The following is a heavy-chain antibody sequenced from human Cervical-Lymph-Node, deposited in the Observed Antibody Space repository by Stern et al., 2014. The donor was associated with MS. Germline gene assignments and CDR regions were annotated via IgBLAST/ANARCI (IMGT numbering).Heavy chain of an antibody. CDR1: GFTFEDYA. J-gene: IGHJ3*01. CDR2: LSWNSRSI. CDR3: AKDHGDLTSGAFDF. D-gene: IGHD4-17*01. V-gene: IGHV3-9*01. Sequence: EVQLVESGGGLVQPGRSLRLSCAASGFTFEDYAMHWVRQVPGKGPEWVAGLSWNSRSIGYADSVKGRFTISRDNAKSSLYLQMNSLRAEDTALYYCAKDHGDLTSGAFDFWGQGTVVTVSS.